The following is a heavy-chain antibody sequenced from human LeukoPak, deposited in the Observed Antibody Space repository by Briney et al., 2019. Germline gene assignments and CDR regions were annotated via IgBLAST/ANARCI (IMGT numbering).Heavy chain of an antibody. V-gene: IGHV4-61*01. D-gene: IGHD4-17*01. CDR1: GGSVSSGRYY. CDR2: IYYSGST. Sequence: PSETLPLTCTVSGGSVSSGRYYWSWIRQPPGKGLEWIGYIYYSGSTNYNPSLKSRVTISVDTSKNQFSLKLSSVTAADTAVYYCARGGYGDYLFDYWGQGTLVTVSS. CDR3: ARGGYGDYLFDY. J-gene: IGHJ4*02.